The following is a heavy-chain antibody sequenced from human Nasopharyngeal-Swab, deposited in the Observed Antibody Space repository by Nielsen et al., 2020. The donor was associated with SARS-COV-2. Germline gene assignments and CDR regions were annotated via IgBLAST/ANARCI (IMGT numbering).Heavy chain of an antibody. CDR2: ISAYNGNT. CDR3: ARELSPYYDFWSEWLDY. CDR1: GYTFTNFG. V-gene: IGHV1-18*01. Sequence: ASVKVSCKASGYTFTNFGINWVRQAPGQGLEWMGWISAYNGNTNYTQKLQGRVTMTTDTSTSTAYMELRSLRSEDTAVYYCARELSPYYDFWSEWLDYWGQGILVTVSS. J-gene: IGHJ4*02. D-gene: IGHD3-3*01.